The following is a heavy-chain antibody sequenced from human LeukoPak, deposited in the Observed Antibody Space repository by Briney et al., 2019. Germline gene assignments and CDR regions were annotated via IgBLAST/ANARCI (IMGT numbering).Heavy chain of an antibody. V-gene: IGHV3-23*01. D-gene: IGHD1-1*01. CDR3: ATGYTFYDY. Sequence: GGSLRLSCPVSGFTFSSYAMSWVRQAPGRGLEWVSVISTSGESAYYADSVKGRFTISRDNSKNTLYLQMNSLRAEDTAVYYCATGYTFYDYWGQGTLVTVSS. J-gene: IGHJ4*02. CDR1: GFTFSSYA. CDR2: ISTSGESA.